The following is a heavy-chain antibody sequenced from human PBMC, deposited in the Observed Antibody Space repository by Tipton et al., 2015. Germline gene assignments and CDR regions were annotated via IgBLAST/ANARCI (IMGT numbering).Heavy chain of an antibody. V-gene: IGHV1-3*04. CDR2: INTINGHT. CDR1: GYTFTAYS. CDR3: AREGIVVVAELQLRGRGDFFDS. J-gene: IGHJ4*02. D-gene: IGHD3-22*01. Sequence: QSGPEVKKPGASVRVSCKASGYTFTAYSVHWVRQAPGQRLEWMGWINTINGHTRYSQQFQGRVTITRDKSASTAYMELRSLKSDDTAVYYCAREGIVVVAELQLRGRGDFFDSWGQGTLVTVSS.